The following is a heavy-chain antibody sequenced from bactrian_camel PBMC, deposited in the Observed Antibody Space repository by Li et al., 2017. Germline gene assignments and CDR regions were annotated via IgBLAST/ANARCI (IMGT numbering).Heavy chain of an antibody. D-gene: IGHD5*01. J-gene: IGHJ4*01. CDR2: IDTSGGT. CDR3: TKGWGSPGNL. Sequence: VQLVESGGGSVQAGGSLKLSCAVSGYKSYYMAWFRQAPGNEREAVAFIDTSGGTNYAYSVAGRFTISKDNAKNTLYLQMNSLKPEDTAMYYCTKGWGSPGNLRGQGTQVTVS. CDR1: GYKSYY. V-gene: IGHV3S53*01.